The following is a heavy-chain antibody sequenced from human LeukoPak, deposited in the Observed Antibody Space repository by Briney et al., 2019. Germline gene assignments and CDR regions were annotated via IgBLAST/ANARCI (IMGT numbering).Heavy chain of an antibody. Sequence: TLSLTCTVSGGSISSGDYYWSWIRQPPGKGLEWIGYIYYSGSTYYNPSLKSRVTISVDTSKNQFSLKLSSVTAADTAGYYCARRLFHWYFDLWGRGTLVTVSS. V-gene: IGHV4-30-4*08. CDR2: IYYSGST. J-gene: IGHJ2*01. CDR3: ARRLFHWYFDL. CDR1: GGSISSGDYY.